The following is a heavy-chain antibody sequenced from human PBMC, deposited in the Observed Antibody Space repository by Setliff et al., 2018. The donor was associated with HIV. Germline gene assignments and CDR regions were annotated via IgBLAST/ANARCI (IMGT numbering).Heavy chain of an antibody. D-gene: IGHD5-18*01. Sequence: PSETLSLTCTVSGGSISSHFWSWIRQPPGKGLEWIGYIYYSGSTNYKPSLKSRVTILVDRSKSQFSLKMTSVTAADTAVYYRAGGLSVYSYANVYYYHGMDVWGQGTTVTVSS. CDR3: AGGLSVYSYANVYYYHGMDV. CDR2: IYYSGST. J-gene: IGHJ6*02. CDR1: GGSISSHF. V-gene: IGHV4-59*08.